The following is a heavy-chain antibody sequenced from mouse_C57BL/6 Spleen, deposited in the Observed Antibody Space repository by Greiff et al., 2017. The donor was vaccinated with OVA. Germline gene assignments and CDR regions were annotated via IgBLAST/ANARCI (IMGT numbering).Heavy chain of an antibody. V-gene: IGHV1-82*01. D-gene: IGHD2-1*01. CDR2: IYPGDGDT. J-gene: IGHJ1*03. CDR1: GYAFSSSW. Sequence: VQLQQSGPELVKPGASVKISCKASGYAFSSSWMNWVKQRPGKGLEWIGRIYPGDGDTNYNGKFKGKATLTADKSSSTAYMQLSSLTSEDSAVYFCASYGNYEYFDVWGTGTTVTVSS. CDR3: ASYGNYEYFDV.